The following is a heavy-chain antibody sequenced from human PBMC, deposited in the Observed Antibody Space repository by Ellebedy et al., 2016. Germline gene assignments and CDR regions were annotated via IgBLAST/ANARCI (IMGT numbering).Heavy chain of an antibody. CDR2: IYPGDSDT. Sequence: GESLKISXKGSGYSFTSYWIGWVRQMPGKGLEWMGIIYPGDSDTRYSPSFQGHVTISADKSISTAYLQWSSLKASDTAMYYCASQETGTTRPFDYWGQGTLVTVSS. D-gene: IGHD1-1*01. J-gene: IGHJ4*02. V-gene: IGHV5-51*01. CDR3: ASQETGTTRPFDY. CDR1: GYSFTSYW.